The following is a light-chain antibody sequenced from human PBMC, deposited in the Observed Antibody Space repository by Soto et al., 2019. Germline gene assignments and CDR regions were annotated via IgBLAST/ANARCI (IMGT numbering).Light chain of an antibody. V-gene: IGLV2-14*01. J-gene: IGLJ1*01. CDR2: EVT. Sequence: QSVLTQPASVSGSPGQSITISCTGTSSDIGGSNYVSWYQQHPGKAPKLIIYEVTNRPSGVSDRFSGSKSDNTASLIISGLQAEDEAHYYCSSYRITTDVFGSGTKLTVL. CDR1: SSDIGGSNY. CDR3: SSYRITTDV.